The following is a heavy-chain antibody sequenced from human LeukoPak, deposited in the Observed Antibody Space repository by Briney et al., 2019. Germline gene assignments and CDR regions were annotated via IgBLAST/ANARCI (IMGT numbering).Heavy chain of an antibody. CDR3: ATGGGWEWAVYYYYYMDV. CDR1: GITISSYG. Sequence: GGTLRLPCAASGITISSYGMNWVRQAPGKGLEWVSGISGRAGAGNTYYADSVKGRFTISRDNAKNSLYLQMNSLRAEDTAVYYCATGGGWEWAVYYYYYMDVWGKGTTVTVSS. CDR2: ISGRAGAGNT. V-gene: IGHV3-23*01. D-gene: IGHD3-16*01. J-gene: IGHJ6*03.